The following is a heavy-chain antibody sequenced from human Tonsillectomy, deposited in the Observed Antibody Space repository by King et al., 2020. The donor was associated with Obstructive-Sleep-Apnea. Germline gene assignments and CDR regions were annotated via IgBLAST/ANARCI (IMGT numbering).Heavy chain of an antibody. J-gene: IGHJ6*02. CDR1: GFTFSGSA. V-gene: IGHV3-73*01. Sequence: VQLVESGGGLVQPGGSLKLSCAASGFTFSGSAMDWVRQASGKGLEWVGRIRNKANNYATELAASLKGRFTISRDDSENTAYLQMNSLKTEDTAVYYCTRPHHCSGGSCHSVPGCYYNMHVWGQGTTVTVSS. D-gene: IGHD2-15*01. CDR3: TRPHHCSGGSCHSVPGCYYNMHV. CDR2: IRNKANNYAT.